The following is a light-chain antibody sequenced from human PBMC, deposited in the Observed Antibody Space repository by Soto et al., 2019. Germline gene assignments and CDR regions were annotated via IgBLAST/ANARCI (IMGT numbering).Light chain of an antibody. CDR3: SSYTSSSTLGVV. Sequence: QSALTQPASVSGSPGQSITISCTGTSSDVGGYNYVSWYQQHPGKAPKLMIYEVSNRHSGVSNRFSGSKSGHTAPLTISGRPAEDEADYYCSSYTSSSTLGVVFGGGTKLTVL. CDR1: SSDVGGYNY. V-gene: IGLV2-14*01. CDR2: EVS. J-gene: IGLJ2*01.